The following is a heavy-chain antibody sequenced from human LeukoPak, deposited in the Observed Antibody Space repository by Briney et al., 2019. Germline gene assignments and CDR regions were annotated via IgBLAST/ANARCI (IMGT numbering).Heavy chain of an antibody. CDR3: ARDHRQWLGHYYYYMDV. D-gene: IGHD6-19*01. CDR1: GYTFTGYY. Sequence: GASVKVSCKASGYTFTGYYMHWVRQAPGQGLEWMGWINPNSGGTNYAQKFQGRVTMTRDTSISTAYMELSRLRSDDTAVYYCARDHRQWLGHYYYYMDVWGKGTTVTISS. CDR2: INPNSGGT. J-gene: IGHJ6*03. V-gene: IGHV1-2*02.